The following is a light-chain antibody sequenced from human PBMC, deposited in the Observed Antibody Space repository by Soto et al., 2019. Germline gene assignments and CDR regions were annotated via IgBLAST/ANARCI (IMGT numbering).Light chain of an antibody. CDR3: LKYTHWPRWT. V-gene: IGKV2-30*01. J-gene: IGKJ1*01. CDR1: QSLVSSDGDAY. Sequence: VVMTQSPLSLPVTLGQPASISCRSGQSLVSSDGDAYLNWFHQRPGQSPRRLIYKVSNRDTGVQDSFRGSGSGINFHRKISGVGAGVFGFYYCLKYTHWPRWTFGQGTEVEI. CDR2: KVS.